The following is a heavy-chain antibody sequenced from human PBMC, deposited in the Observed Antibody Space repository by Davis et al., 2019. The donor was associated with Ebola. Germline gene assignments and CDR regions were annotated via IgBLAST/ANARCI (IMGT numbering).Heavy chain of an antibody. CDR3: ARDPEDYNILTGWLPPHYYYGMDV. Sequence: ASVKVSCKASGYTFTSYGISWVRQAPGQGLEWMGWISAYNGNTNYAQKLQGRVTMTTDTSTSTAYMELRSLRSDDTAVYYCARDPEDYNILTGWLPPHYYYGMDVWGQGTTVTVSS. V-gene: IGHV1-18*01. J-gene: IGHJ6*02. CDR2: ISAYNGNT. CDR1: GYTFTSYG. D-gene: IGHD3-9*01.